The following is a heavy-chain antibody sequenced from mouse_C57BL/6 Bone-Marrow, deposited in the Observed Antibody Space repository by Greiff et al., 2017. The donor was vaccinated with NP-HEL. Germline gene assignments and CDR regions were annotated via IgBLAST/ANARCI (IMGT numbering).Heavy chain of an antibody. CDR1: GFTFSSYA. CDR2: ISDGGSYT. V-gene: IGHV5-4*01. Sequence: EVKVVESGGGLVKPGGSLKLSCAASGFTFSSYAMSWVRQTPEKRLEWVATISDGGSYTYYPDNVKGRFTISRDNAKNNLYLQMSHLKSEDTAMYYCAREIFAYWGQGTLVTVSA. J-gene: IGHJ3*01. CDR3: AREIFAY.